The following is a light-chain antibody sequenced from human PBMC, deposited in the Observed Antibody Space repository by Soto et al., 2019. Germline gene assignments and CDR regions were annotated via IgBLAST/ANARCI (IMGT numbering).Light chain of an antibody. V-gene: IGLV2-11*01. CDR3: CSYEGTYSSFV. J-gene: IGLJ1*01. CDR1: SSDVGGYNY. CDR2: DVT. Sequence: QSALTQPRSVSGSPGQSVTISCTGSSSDVGGYNYVSWYQQQPGKAPKLLIYDVTIRTSGVSDRFSGSKSGNTASLTISGLQAEDDADYFCCSYEGTYSSFVFXTGTKVTVL.